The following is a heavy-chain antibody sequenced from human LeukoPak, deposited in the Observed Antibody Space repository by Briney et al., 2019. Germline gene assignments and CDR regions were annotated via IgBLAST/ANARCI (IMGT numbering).Heavy chain of an antibody. D-gene: IGHD2-21*01. CDR1: GFTFRIHA. CDR2: IYENGGTT. CDR3: AKDFRIGYSAHFDY. J-gene: IGHJ4*02. V-gene: IGHV3-23*01. Sequence: GGSLRLSCVGSGFTFRIHAMSWVRQAPEKGLEFVSGIYENGGTTYYADSVKGRFSISRDNSKNTLYLQMDSLRGEDTAVYYCAKDFRIGYSAHFDYWGQGALVTVSS.